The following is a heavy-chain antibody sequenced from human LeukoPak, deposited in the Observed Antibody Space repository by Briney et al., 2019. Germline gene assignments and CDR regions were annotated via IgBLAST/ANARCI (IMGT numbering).Heavy chain of an antibody. CDR1: GYTFTGYY. D-gene: IGHD4-17*01. CDR2: ISAYNGNT. V-gene: IGHV1-18*04. CDR3: ARGTPILRTKRPPRPQNDY. Sequence: ASVKVSCKASGYTFTGYYMHWVRQAPGQGLEWMGWISAYNGNTNYVQKLQGRVTMTTDTSTSTAYMELRSLRSDDTAVYYCARGTPILRTKRPPRPQNDYWGQGTLVTVSS. J-gene: IGHJ4*02.